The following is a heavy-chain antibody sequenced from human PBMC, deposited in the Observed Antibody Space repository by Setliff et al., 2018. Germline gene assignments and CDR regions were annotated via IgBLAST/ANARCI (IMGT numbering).Heavy chain of an antibody. D-gene: IGHD1-26*01. CDR2: INPSAGTT. CDR1: GYTFTSYY. J-gene: IGHJ3*02. Sequence: GASVKVSCKASGYTFTSYYMHWVRQAPGQGLEWMGMINPSAGTTTYEQKFQGRVTMTRDTSTSTVSMELSSLRSEDTAVYYCARRMWELRSDAFDIWGQGTMVTVSS. V-gene: IGHV1-46*01. CDR3: ARRMWELRSDAFDI.